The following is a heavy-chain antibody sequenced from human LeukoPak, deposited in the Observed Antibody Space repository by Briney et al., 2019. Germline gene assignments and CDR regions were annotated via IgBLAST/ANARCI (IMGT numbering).Heavy chain of an antibody. CDR1: GFTFSGSA. J-gene: IGHJ4*02. Sequence: GGSLRLSCAASGFTFSGSAMHWVRQASGKGLEWVGRIRSKANNYATEYAASVRGRFTISRDDSKSTAYLQMNNLKTEDTAVYYCTSSYYYGSGTSPPSIFDYWGQGTLVTVSS. V-gene: IGHV3-73*01. CDR2: IRSKANNYAT. CDR3: TSSYYYGSGTSPPSIFDY. D-gene: IGHD3-10*01.